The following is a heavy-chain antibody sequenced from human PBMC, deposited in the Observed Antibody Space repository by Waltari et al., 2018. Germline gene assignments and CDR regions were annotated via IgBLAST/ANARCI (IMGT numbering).Heavy chain of an antibody. CDR1: GFTFSSYA. J-gene: IGHJ4*02. D-gene: IGHD2-15*01. CDR2: ISYDGSNK. V-gene: IGHV3-30-3*01. CDR3: AGMGGSSTGGFDY. Sequence: LSCAASGFTFSSYAMHWVRQAPGKGLEWVAVISYDGSNKYYADSVKGRFTISRDNSKNTLYLQMNSLRAEDTAVYYCAGMGGSSTGGFDYWGQGTLVTVSS.